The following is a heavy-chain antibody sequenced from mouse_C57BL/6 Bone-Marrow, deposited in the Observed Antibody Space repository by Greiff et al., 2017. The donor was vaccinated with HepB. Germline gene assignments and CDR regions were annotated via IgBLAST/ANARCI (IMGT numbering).Heavy chain of an antibody. J-gene: IGHJ1*03. CDR2: SRNKANDYTT. D-gene: IGHD1-1*02. V-gene: IGHV7-1*01. Sequence: EVKVVESGGGLVQSGRSLRLSCATSGFTFSDFYMEWVRQAPGKGLEWIAASRNKANDYTTEYSASVKGRFIVSRDTSQSILYLQMNALRAEDTAIYHCARDDGYWYFDVWGTGTTVTVSS. CDR3: ARDDGYWYFDV. CDR1: GFTFSDFY.